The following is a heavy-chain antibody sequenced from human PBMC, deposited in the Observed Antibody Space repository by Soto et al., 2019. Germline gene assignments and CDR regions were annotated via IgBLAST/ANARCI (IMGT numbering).Heavy chain of an antibody. V-gene: IGHV3-30*18. Sequence: HPVGSLRLSCAASGFTFNDYGMHWVRQAPGKGLEWVAVISYNGGIQYYSDSVKGRFTISRDNSRNTLYLQMSSLRAEDTAVYYCAKVSWSSGWLVLDYWGQGTQVTVSS. CDR3: AKVSWSSGWLVLDY. D-gene: IGHD6-19*01. CDR2: ISYNGGIQ. CDR1: GFTFNDYG. J-gene: IGHJ4*02.